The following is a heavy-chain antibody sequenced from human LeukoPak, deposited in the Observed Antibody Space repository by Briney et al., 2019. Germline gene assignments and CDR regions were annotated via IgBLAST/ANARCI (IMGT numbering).Heavy chain of an antibody. D-gene: IGHD1-1*01. Sequence: GASVKVSCKASGDTFSSNAISWVRQAPGQGLEWMGGIIPIFGTADYAQKFQGRVTITADKSTSTAYMERSSRRSEDTAVYYCARGGGHNWNDGIDYWGQGTLVTVSS. CDR3: ARGGGHNWNDGIDY. J-gene: IGHJ4*02. V-gene: IGHV1-69*06. CDR2: IIPIFGTA. CDR1: GDTFSSNA.